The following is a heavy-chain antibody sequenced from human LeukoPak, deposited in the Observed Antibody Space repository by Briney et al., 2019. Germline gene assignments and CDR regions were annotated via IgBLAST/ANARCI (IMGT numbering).Heavy chain of an antibody. V-gene: IGHV5-51*01. CDR3: ARRSYYDSGGYYYDF. D-gene: IGHD3-22*01. Sequence: GESPEISCNGSGYSFTNYWIAWVRQMPGKGVEWMGIIYSDDSDTRYSPSFQGQVTISADKSITTAYLQWSSLKDSDTAMYYCARRSYYDSGGYYYDFWGQGTLVTVSS. CDR2: IYSDDSDT. J-gene: IGHJ4*02. CDR1: GYSFTNYW.